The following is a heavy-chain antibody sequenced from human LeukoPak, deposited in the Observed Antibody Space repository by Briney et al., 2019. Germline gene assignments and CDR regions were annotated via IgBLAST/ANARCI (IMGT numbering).Heavy chain of an antibody. Sequence: EGSLRLSCAASGFTFSSYWMSWVRQAPGKGLEWVANIKQDESEKYYVDSVKGRFTISRDNAKNSLFLQMNSLRAEDTAVYYCARVEVESQWRPLAYWGQGTLVTVSS. CDR2: IKQDESEK. CDR1: GFTFSSYW. V-gene: IGHV3-7*01. J-gene: IGHJ4*02. CDR3: ARVEVESQWRPLAY. D-gene: IGHD6-19*01.